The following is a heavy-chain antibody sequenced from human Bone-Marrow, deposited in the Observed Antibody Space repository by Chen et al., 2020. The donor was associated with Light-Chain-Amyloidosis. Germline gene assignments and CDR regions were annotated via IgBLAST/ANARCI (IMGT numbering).Heavy chain of an antibody. CDR1: GFTFSSYW. J-gene: IGHJ4*02. CDR2: IRSKANSYAT. D-gene: IGHD1-26*01. Sequence: VQPGGSLRLSCAASGFTFSSYWMHWVRQAPGKGLVWVGRIRSKANSYATAYAASVKGRFTISRDDSKNTAYLQMNSLKTEDTAVYYCTRLGSGSYSVAYWGQGTLVTVSS. V-gene: IGHV3-73*01. CDR3: TRLGSGSYSVAY.